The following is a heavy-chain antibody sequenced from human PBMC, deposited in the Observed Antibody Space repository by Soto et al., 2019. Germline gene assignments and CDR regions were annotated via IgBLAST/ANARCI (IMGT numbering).Heavy chain of an antibody. CDR3: VHSKYTNFWSGYYSFYFDY. Sequence: QITLKESGPTQVKPTQTLTLTCTFSGFSLSTSGEGVGWIRQPPGKALEWLALIYWNDDKPYSPSLKNRLTVTKHASKTQVVLTMTNMDPVDTATYYCVHSKYTNFWSGYYSFYFDYWGQGTLVTVSS. CDR2: IYWNDDK. J-gene: IGHJ4*02. V-gene: IGHV2-5*01. CDR1: GFSLSTSGEG. D-gene: IGHD3-3*01.